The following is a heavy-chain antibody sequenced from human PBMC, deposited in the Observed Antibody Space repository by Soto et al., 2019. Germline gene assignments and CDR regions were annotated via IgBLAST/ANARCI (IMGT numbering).Heavy chain of an antibody. CDR3: ASHYDTGGYYYRGLNY. J-gene: IGHJ4*02. D-gene: IGHD3-22*01. V-gene: IGHV1-69*12. CDR2: IIPIFGTA. Sequence: QVQLVQAGAEVKKPGSSVKVSCKASGGTFSSYAISWVRQAPGQGPEWMGGIIPIFGTADYAQKFQGRVTITADDSTSIAYMERSSLRSEATAVYYCASHYDTGGYYYRGLNYWGQGTLVTVSS. CDR1: GGTFSSYA.